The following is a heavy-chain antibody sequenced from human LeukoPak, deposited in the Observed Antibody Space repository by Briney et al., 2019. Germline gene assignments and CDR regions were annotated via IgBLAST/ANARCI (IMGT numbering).Heavy chain of an antibody. V-gene: IGHV3-48*01. CDR2: ITSSSSST. J-gene: IGHJ4*02. D-gene: IGHD1-14*01. CDR1: GFTFSTYS. CDR3: ARGTLNIPGEHGAFDY. Sequence: GGSLRLSCAASGFTFSTYSMNWVRQTPGKGLEWISYITSSSSSTYYADSVKGRFTISRDNAKNSLYLQMNSLRAEDTAVYYCARGTLNIPGEHGAFDYWGQGTLVTVSS.